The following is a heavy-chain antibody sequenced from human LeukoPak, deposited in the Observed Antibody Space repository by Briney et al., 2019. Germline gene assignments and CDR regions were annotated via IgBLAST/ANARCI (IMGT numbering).Heavy chain of an antibody. CDR1: GFTFSIYW. V-gene: IGHV3-7*01. D-gene: IGHD6-13*01. CDR2: IKNDGSEK. Sequence: GGSLRLSCAASGFTFSIYWMSWVRQPPGKGLEWVANIKNDGSEKYYVDSVKGRFTISRDNDKNSLHLQMNSLRAEETAVYYCARVGTAEGTLEDYWGQGTLVTVSS. CDR3: ARVGTAEGTLEDY. J-gene: IGHJ4*02.